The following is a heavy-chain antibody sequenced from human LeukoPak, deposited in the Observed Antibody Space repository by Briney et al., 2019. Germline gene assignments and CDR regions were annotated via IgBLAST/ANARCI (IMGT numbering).Heavy chain of an antibody. CDR1: GFTFDDYA. D-gene: IGHD2-2*01. V-gene: IGHV3-9*01. Sequence: GGSLRLSCAASGFTFDDYAMHWVRQAPGKDLEWVSGISWNSGSIGYADSVKGRFTISRDNAKNSLYLQMNSLRAEDTALYYCAKDIKYQLLGGWFDPWGQGTLVTVSS. J-gene: IGHJ5*02. CDR3: AKDIKYQLLGGWFDP. CDR2: ISWNSGSI.